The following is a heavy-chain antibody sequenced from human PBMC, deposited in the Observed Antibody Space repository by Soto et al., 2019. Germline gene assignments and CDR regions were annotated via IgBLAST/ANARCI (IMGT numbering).Heavy chain of an antibody. CDR1: GGSFSGYY. CDR3: ARADHCSSTSCYVDP. V-gene: IGHV4-34*01. J-gene: IGHJ5*02. D-gene: IGHD2-2*01. Sequence: QVQLQQWGAGLLKPSETLSLTCAVYGGSFSGYYWSWIRQPPGKGLEWIGEINHSGSTNYNPSLKSRVTISVDTSKNQFSLKLSSVTAADTAVYYSARADHCSSTSCYVDPWGQGTLVTVSS. CDR2: INHSGST.